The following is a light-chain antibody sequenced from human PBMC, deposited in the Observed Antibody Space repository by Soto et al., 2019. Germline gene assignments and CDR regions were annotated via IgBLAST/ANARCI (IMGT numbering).Light chain of an antibody. Sequence: DIQMTQSPSTLSVSVGDRVTITCRASQSISSWLAWYQQKPGKAPKLLIYKASSLESGVPSRFSGSGSGTEFTLTISSLQPDDFATYYCHQYNSYCSFGQGTKVEIK. CDR3: HQYNSYCS. V-gene: IGKV1-5*03. CDR1: QSISSW. J-gene: IGKJ1*01. CDR2: KAS.